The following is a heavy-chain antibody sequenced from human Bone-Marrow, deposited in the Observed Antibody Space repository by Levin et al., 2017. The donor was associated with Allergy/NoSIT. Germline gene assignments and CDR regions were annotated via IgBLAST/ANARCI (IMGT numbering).Heavy chain of an antibody. CDR3: ARVFRVPIYAIDY. J-gene: IGHJ4*02. CDR1: GYSFSDKY. D-gene: IGHD2-2*01. V-gene: IGHV1-2*06. Sequence: PVASVKVSCATSGYSFSDKYIHWVRQAPGHGLEWMGRINPKNGDTNYSQKFQGRVTMSRDASINTAYMELSSLRSDDTAVYFCARVFRVPIYAIDYWGQGTLVTVSA. CDR2: INPKNGDT.